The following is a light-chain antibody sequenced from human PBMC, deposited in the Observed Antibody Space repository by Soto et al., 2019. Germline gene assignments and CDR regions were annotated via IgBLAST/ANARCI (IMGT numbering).Light chain of an antibody. CDR2: DAS. J-gene: IGKJ1*01. CDR1: QSVSSY. CDR3: QQYNGDSET. V-gene: IGKV3-11*01. Sequence: EIVLTQSPATLSLSPGERATLSCRASQSVSSYLAWYQHKPGQAPRLLIYDASNRATGIPARFSGSGSGTDFTLTISSLEPDDFATYYCQQYNGDSETFGQGTKVEMK.